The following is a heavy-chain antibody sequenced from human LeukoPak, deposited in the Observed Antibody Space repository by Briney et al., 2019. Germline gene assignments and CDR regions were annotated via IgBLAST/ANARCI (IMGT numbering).Heavy chain of an antibody. D-gene: IGHD3-22*01. J-gene: IGHJ4*02. CDR3: ARRAGDYSHPYDY. CDR2: ISWNSGSI. V-gene: IGHV3-9*01. Sequence: GGSLRLSCAASGFTFDDYAMHWVRQAPGKGLEWVSGISWNSGSIGYADSVKGRFTISRDNAKNSLYLQMNSLRAEDTALYYCARRAGDYSHPYDYWGQGILVTVSS. CDR1: GFTFDDYA.